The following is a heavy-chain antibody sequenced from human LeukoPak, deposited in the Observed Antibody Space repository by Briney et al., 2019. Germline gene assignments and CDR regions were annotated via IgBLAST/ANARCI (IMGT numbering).Heavy chain of an antibody. V-gene: IGHV4-39*01. Sequence: SETLSLTCTVSGGSISSSSYCWGWIRQPPGKGLEWIGSIYYSGSTYYNPSLKSRVTISVDTSKNQFSLKLSSVTAADTAVYYCARRPGSSGYYWGQGTLVTVSS. D-gene: IGHD3-22*01. CDR2: IYYSGST. CDR1: GGSISSSSYC. J-gene: IGHJ4*02. CDR3: ARRPGSSGYY.